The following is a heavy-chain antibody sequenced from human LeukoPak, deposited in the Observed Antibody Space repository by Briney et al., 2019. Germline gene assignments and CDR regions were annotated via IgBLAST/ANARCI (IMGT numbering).Heavy chain of an antibody. D-gene: IGHD6-19*01. V-gene: IGHV3-23*01. Sequence: GGSLRLSCAASGFTFSSYAMSWVRQAPGKGLEWVSAISGSGGSTYYADSVKGPFTISRDNSKNTLYLQMNSLRAEDTAVYYCAKDRGYSSGWPNDAFDIWGQGTMVTVSS. CDR2: ISGSGGST. J-gene: IGHJ3*02. CDR1: GFTFSSYA. CDR3: AKDRGYSSGWPNDAFDI.